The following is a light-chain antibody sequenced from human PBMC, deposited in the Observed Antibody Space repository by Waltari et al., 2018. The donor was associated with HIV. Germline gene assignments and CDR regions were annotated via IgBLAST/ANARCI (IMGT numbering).Light chain of an antibody. Sequence: SYVLTQPPSVSVAPGQTARITCGGNNIGSKSVHWYQQKPGQAPVLVVYDDSGRPSGIPARSSGSNAGNTATLTIGRVEAGDEADYYCQVWDSSSDHREVFGGGTKLTVL. V-gene: IGLV3-21*02. CDR1: NIGSKS. CDR2: DDS. J-gene: IGLJ2*01. CDR3: QVWDSSSDHREV.